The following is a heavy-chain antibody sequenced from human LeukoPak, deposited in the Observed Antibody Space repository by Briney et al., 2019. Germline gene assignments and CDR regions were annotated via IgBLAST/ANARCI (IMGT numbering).Heavy chain of an antibody. V-gene: IGHV4-34*01. D-gene: IGHD3-22*01. Sequence: SETLSLTCAVYGGSFSGYYWSWIRQPPGKGLEWIGEINHSGSTNHNPSLKSRVTISVDTSKNQFSLKLSSVTAADTAVYYCASHSLHYDSSGYGDFDYWGQGTLVTVSS. CDR1: GGSFSGYY. J-gene: IGHJ4*02. CDR2: INHSGST. CDR3: ASHSLHYDSSGYGDFDY.